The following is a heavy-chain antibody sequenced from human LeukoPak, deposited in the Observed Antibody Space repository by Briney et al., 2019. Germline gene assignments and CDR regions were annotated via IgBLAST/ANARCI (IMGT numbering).Heavy chain of an antibody. V-gene: IGHV3-21*01. Sequence: GGSLRLSCAASGFTFSSFSMNWVRQAPGKGPEWVSSISSSSRYIYYADSVKGRFTISRDNAKNSLFLQMNSLRAEDTAVYYCVSGSPAGDYWGQGTLVTVSS. D-gene: IGHD1-26*01. CDR3: VSGSPAGDY. CDR1: GFTFSSFS. CDR2: ISSSSRYI. J-gene: IGHJ4*02.